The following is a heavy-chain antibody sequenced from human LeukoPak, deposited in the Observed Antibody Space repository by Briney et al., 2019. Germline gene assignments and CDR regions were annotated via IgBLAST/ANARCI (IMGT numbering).Heavy chain of an antibody. D-gene: IGHD5-18*01. Sequence: GAPLQISSKGSGSSFTSYWIGWLRRMPGKGLEWMGIIYPGDSDTRYSPSFQGQVTISADKSISTAYLQWSSLKASDTAMYYCARQGYSYGYSGAFDIWGQGTMVTVSS. CDR3: ARQGYSYGYSGAFDI. CDR2: IYPGDSDT. V-gene: IGHV5-51*01. J-gene: IGHJ3*02. CDR1: GSSFTSYW.